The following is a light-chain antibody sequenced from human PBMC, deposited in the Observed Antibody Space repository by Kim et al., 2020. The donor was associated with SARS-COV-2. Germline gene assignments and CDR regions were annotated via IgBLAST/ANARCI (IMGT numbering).Light chain of an antibody. V-gene: IGLV2-8*01. Sequence: GQSVPISCAGTSSYVDGYNYVSWYQHHPGKAPKLRIYEVTKRPSGVPDRFSGSKSGNTASLTVSGLQAEDEADYYCGSYVGNNNFVFGTGTKVTVL. J-gene: IGLJ1*01. CDR1: SSYVDGYNY. CDR2: EVT. CDR3: GSYVGNNNFV.